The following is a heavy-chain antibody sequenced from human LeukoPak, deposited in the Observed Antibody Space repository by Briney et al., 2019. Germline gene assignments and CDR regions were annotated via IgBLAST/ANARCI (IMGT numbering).Heavy chain of an antibody. J-gene: IGHJ3*02. D-gene: IGHD6-13*01. CDR3: ARPKTGYSSSWYAFDI. CDR2: ISSSSSTI. CDR1: GFTFSSYS. Sequence: GGSLRLSCAASGFTFSSYSMNWVRQAPGKGLEWVSYISSSSSTIYYADSVKGRFTISRDNAKNTLYLQMNSLRAEDTAVYYCARPKTGYSSSWYAFDIWGQGTMVTVSS. V-gene: IGHV3-48*04.